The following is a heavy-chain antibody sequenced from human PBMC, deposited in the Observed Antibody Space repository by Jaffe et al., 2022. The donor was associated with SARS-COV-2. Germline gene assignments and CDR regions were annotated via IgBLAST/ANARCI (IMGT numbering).Heavy chain of an antibody. Sequence: QVQLQQWGAGLLKPSETLSLTCAVYGGSFSGYYWSWIRQPPGKGLEWIGEINHSGSTNYNPSLKSRVTISVDTSKNQFSLKLSSVTAADTAVYYCARCIPNYYGSGSYHHWGQGTLVTVSS. CDR3: ARCIPNYYGSGSYHH. CDR2: INHSGST. CDR1: GGSFSGYY. D-gene: IGHD3-10*01. V-gene: IGHV4-34*01. J-gene: IGHJ5*02.